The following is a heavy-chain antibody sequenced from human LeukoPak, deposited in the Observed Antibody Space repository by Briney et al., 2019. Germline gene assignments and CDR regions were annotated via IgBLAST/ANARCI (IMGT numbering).Heavy chain of an antibody. Sequence: SETLSLTCTVSGGSLSSSSYYWGWIRQPPGKGLEWFGSIYYSGSTYYNPSLKSRVTISVDTSKNQFSLKLSSVTAADTAVYYCARHSGYSGYDFDYWGQGTLVTVSS. CDR3: ARHSGYSGYDFDY. J-gene: IGHJ4*02. CDR1: GGSLSSSSYY. CDR2: IYYSGST. D-gene: IGHD5-12*01. V-gene: IGHV4-39*01.